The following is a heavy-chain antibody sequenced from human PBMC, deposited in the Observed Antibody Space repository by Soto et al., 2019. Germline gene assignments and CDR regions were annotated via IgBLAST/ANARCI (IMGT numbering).Heavy chain of an antibody. J-gene: IGHJ3*02. CDR2: INPNSGGT. V-gene: IGHV1-2*04. CDR3: ARGSSIAADAFDI. D-gene: IGHD6-6*01. CDR1: GYTFTGYY. Sequence: ASVKVSCKASGYTFTGYYMHWVRQAPGQGLEWMGWINPNSGGTNYAQKFQGWVTMTRDTSISTAYMELSRLRSDDTAVYYCARGSSIAADAFDIWGQGTRVTVSS.